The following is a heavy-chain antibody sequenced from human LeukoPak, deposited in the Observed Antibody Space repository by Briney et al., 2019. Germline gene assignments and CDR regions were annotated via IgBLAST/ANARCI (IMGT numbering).Heavy chain of an antibody. J-gene: IGHJ4*02. D-gene: IGHD1-26*01. V-gene: IGHV4-34*01. CDR1: GGSFSGYY. Sequence: SETLSLTCAVYGGSFSGYYWSWIRQPPGKGLEWIGEINHSGSTIYNPSLKSRVTISVDTSKNQFSLKLSSVTAADTAVYYCARGRGVIGSVLVYWGQGTLVTVSS. CDR2: INHSGST. CDR3: ARGRGVIGSVLVY.